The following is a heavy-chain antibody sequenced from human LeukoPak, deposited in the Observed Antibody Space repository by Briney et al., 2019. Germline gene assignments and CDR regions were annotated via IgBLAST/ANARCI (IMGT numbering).Heavy chain of an antibody. V-gene: IGHV3-43*02. J-gene: IGHJ4*02. CDR3: AKALRDAYTRRDYYFDS. CDR1: GFTFDDYT. D-gene: IGHD5-24*01. Sequence: GGSLGLSCAASGFTFDDYTMHWVRQAPGKGLEWVSLISGDGATIYSADSVKGRFTISRDNSKNALYLQMHSLRTDDTALYYCAKALRDAYTRRDYYFDSWGQGTLVTVSS. CDR2: ISGDGATI.